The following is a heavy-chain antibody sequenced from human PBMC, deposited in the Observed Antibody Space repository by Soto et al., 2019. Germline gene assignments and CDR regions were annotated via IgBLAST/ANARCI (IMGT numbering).Heavy chain of an antibody. CDR3: SRPHGGPYAFDV. D-gene: IGHD3-10*01. J-gene: IGHJ3*01. CDR2: ISDSGST. Sequence: QVQLQESGPGLVKPSETLSLTCTFSGGSISSYYWSWIRQPPGKGLEWIGYISDSGSTNYNPSLNSRVSTSIVKSQNQLSLKLTSVTAADTAVYYCSRPHGGPYAFDVWGRGTIVTVSS. V-gene: IGHV4-59*01. CDR1: GGSISSYY.